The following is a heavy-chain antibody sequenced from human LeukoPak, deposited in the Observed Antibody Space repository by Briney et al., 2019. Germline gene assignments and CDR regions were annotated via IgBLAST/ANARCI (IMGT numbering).Heavy chain of an antibody. D-gene: IGHD3-10*01. V-gene: IGHV3-30*18. CDR1: EFTFSSYG. CDR2: ISSDGRTK. J-gene: IGHJ4*02. Sequence: PGTSLRLSCAASEFTFSSYGMQWVRQAPDKGLEWVAVISSDGRTKYYGDSAKGRFTLSRDNSRNTLDLQMNSLGPEDTAVYYCAKEYDSGGYGAYFDHWGRGTLVTVSS. CDR3: AKEYDSGGYGAYFDH.